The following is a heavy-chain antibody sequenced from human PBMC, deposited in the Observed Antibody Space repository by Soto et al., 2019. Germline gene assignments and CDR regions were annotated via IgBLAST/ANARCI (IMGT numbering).Heavy chain of an antibody. D-gene: IGHD1-26*01. CDR1: GFSFSTYG. V-gene: IGHV3-30*18. CDR2: ISYDGSER. J-gene: IGHJ4*02. Sequence: GGSLRLSCAASGFSFSTYGMHWVRQAPGKGLEWVAVISYDGSERLYVDSVKGRFTISRDNAKNTLYLNMNSLRVEDTAVYYCVKDPRHLYSGSYYYKGNYLDYWGQGTLVTVSS. CDR3: VKDPRHLYSGSYYYKGNYLDY.